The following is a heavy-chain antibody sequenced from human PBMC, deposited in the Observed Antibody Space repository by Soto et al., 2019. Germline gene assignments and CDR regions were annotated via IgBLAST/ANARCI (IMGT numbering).Heavy chain of an antibody. Sequence: GESLKISCKGSGYSFTSYWIGWVRQMPGKGLEWMGIIYPGDSDTRYSPSFQGQVTISADKSISTAYLQWSSLKASDTAMYYWARQNQAAGHYYYGMDVWGQGTTVTVSS. CDR2: IYPGDSDT. J-gene: IGHJ6*02. V-gene: IGHV5-51*01. CDR1: GYSFTSYW. D-gene: IGHD6-13*01. CDR3: ARQNQAAGHYYYGMDV.